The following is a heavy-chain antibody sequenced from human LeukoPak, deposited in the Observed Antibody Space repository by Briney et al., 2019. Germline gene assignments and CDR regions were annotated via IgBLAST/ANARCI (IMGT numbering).Heavy chain of an antibody. Sequence: ASVKVSCKASGYTFAAYYIHWVRQAPGQGLEWMGWINPNSGGTSSAQKFQGRVTMTTDTSIRTAYMELSRLRPDDTAFYYCAREGEYSTSQSWFDPWGQGTLVTVSS. V-gene: IGHV1-2*02. D-gene: IGHD6-6*01. CDR2: INPNSGGT. CDR1: GYTFAAYY. CDR3: AREGEYSTSQSWFDP. J-gene: IGHJ5*02.